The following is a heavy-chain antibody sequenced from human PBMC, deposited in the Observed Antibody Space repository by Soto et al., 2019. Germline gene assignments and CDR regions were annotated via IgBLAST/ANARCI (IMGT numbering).Heavy chain of an antibody. J-gene: IGHJ3*02. Sequence: EVQLVESGGVVVQPGGSLRLSCAASGFTFDDYTMHWVRQAPGKGLEWVSLISWDGGSTYYADSVKGRFTISRDNSKNSLYLQMNSLRTEDTAVYYCAKDRRIAARRGIDAFDIWGQGTMVTVSS. CDR3: AKDRRIAARRGIDAFDI. D-gene: IGHD6-6*01. CDR1: GFTFDDYT. CDR2: ISWDGGST. V-gene: IGHV3-43*01.